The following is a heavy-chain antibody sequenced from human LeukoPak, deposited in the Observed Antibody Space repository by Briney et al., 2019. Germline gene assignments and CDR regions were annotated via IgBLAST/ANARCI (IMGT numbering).Heavy chain of an antibody. Sequence: SETLSLTCSVSSGFIRSTTYYWAWIRQPPGKGLEWIGTIYYSGSTYYNPSLKSRVTISVDTSNNQFSLKLRSVAAADTAVYYCARHRGDYDSSGYYWFDPWSQGTLVTVSS. CDR1: SGFIRSTTYY. CDR3: ARHRGDYDSSGYYWFDP. D-gene: IGHD3-22*01. J-gene: IGHJ5*02. V-gene: IGHV4-39*01. CDR2: IYYSGST.